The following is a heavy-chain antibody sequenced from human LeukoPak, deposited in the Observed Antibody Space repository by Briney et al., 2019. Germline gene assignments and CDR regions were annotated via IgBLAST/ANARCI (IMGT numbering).Heavy chain of an antibody. V-gene: IGHV3-48*01. CDR3: ARGAYYYED. D-gene: IGHD3-22*01. J-gene: IGHJ4*02. Sequence: GGSLRLSCAASGFTFNNYTMSWVRQAPGKGLEWVSYISSSSSTIYYADSVKGRFTISRDNAKNSLYLQMNSLRAEDTAVYYCARGAYYYEDWGQGTLVTVSS. CDR1: GFTFNNYT. CDR2: ISSSSSTI.